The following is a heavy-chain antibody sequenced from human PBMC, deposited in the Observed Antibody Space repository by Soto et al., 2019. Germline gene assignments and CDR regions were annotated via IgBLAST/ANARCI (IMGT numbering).Heavy chain of an antibody. CDR1: GFTFSSYW. CDR3: ARDLERGVDYDFWSGYPGGY. D-gene: IGHD3-3*01. CDR2: IKQDGSEK. J-gene: IGHJ4*02. V-gene: IGHV3-7*01. Sequence: EVQLVESGGGLVQRGGSLRLSCTASGFTFSSYWMSWVRQAPGKGLEWVANIKQDGSEKYYVDSVKGRFTISRDNAKNSLYLQMNSLRAEDTAVYYCARDLERGVDYDFWSGYPGGYWGQGTLVTVSS.